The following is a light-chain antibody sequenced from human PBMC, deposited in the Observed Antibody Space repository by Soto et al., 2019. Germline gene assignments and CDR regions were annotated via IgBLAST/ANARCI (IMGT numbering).Light chain of an antibody. CDR1: SSNIGSNF. V-gene: IGLV1-51*01. J-gene: IGLJ3*02. CDR3: GSWDNSLSVVV. Sequence: QSVLTEPPSVSVAPGQKVSMSCSGGSSNIGSNFVAWYQQLPGKAPKLLIYDDSKRPYGIPGRFSASKSGTSATLGITDLQTGDEGDYFCGSWDNSLSVVVFGGGTKLTVL. CDR2: DDS.